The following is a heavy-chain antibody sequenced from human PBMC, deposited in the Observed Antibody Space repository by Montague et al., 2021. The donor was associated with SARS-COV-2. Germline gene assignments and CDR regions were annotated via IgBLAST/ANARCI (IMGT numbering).Heavy chain of an antibody. CDR2: ISYNGRT. J-gene: IGHJ5*02. CDR1: GDSISTSTFY. CDR3: TRLALLVAGGIGCFDP. V-gene: IGHV4-39*01. D-gene: IGHD1-1*01. Sequence: SETLSLTCSVSGDSISTSTFYRGWIRPSPGKGLEWIGTISYNGRTFYNPSLRSRLTISVDPSENQFSLKLNSVTAADTAVYYCTRLALLVAGGIGCFDPWGQGTLVTVSS.